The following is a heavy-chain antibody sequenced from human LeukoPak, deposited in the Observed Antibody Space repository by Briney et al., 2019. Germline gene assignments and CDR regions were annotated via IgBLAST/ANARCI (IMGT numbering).Heavy chain of an antibody. CDR1: GGSFSGYY. CDR3: ARAKRRDGYNWGLDY. Sequence: SETLSLTCAVYGGSFSGYYWSWIRQPPGKGLEWIGEINHSGSTNYNPSLKSRVTMSVDTSKNQFSLKLSSVTAADTAVYYCARAKRRDGYNWGLDYWGQGTLVTVSS. D-gene: IGHD5-24*01. V-gene: IGHV4-34*01. J-gene: IGHJ4*02. CDR2: INHSGST.